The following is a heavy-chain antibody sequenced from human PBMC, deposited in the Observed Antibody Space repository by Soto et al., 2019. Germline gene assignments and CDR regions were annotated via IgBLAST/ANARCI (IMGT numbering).Heavy chain of an antibody. CDR3: ARDLKPHYYYMDV. Sequence: QVQLQESGPGLVKPSQTLSLTCTVSGGSISSGGYYWSWIRQHPGKGLEWIGYIYYSGSTYYNPSLKSRVTTSVDTSKNQFSLKLSSVTAADTVVYYCARDLKPHYYYMDVWGKGTTVTVSS. CDR2: IYYSGST. J-gene: IGHJ6*03. CDR1: GGSISSGGYY. V-gene: IGHV4-31*03.